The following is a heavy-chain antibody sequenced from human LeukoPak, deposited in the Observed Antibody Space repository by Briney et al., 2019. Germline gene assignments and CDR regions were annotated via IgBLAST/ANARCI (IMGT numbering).Heavy chain of an antibody. J-gene: IGHJ4*02. CDR2: INPNSGGT. CDR3: ARDLDYYDSSGYSQLGD. D-gene: IGHD3-22*01. V-gene: IGHV1-2*02. CDR1: GYTFTAYH. Sequence: ASVKVSCKASGYTFTAYHMHWVRQAPGQGLEWMGWINPNSGGTNYAQKFQGRVTMTRDTSISTAYMELGKLTSDDTAVYYCARDLDYYDSSGYSQLGDWGQGTLVTVSS.